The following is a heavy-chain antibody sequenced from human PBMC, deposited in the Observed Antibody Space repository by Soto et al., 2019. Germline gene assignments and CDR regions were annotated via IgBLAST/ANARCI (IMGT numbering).Heavy chain of an antibody. J-gene: IGHJ5*02. Sequence: ASVKVSCKASGYTFTRYTMNWVRQAPGQRLEWMGWINPDNGNTKSSQKFQDRVIIARDTSASTAYMDLSSLRSEDTAVYYCARGIATGQLDPWGQGTLVTVSS. CDR2: INPDNGNT. CDR3: ARGIATGQLDP. D-gene: IGHD2-15*01. CDR1: GYTFTRYT. V-gene: IGHV1-3*01.